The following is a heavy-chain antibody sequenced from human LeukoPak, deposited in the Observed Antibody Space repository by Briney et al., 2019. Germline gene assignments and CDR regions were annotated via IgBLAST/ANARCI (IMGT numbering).Heavy chain of an antibody. J-gene: IGHJ5*02. CDR3: ATAGNGGWFDP. V-gene: IGHV3-53*05. CDR1: GFTVSSNY. Sequence: GGSLRLSCAVSGFTVSSNYMSWVRQAPGKGLEWVSVIYSGGSTYYADSVKGRFTISRDNSKNTLYLQMNSLRAEDAAVYYCATAGNGGWFDPWGQGTLVTVSS. CDR2: IYSGGST.